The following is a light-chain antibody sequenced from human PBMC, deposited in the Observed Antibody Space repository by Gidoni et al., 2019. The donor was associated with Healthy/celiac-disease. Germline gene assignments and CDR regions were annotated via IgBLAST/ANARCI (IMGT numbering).Light chain of an antibody. CDR2: KDS. Sequence: SEMNQPPSESVSPGQTARITCAGDALPKQYAYWYQQKPGQAPVRVIYKDSERPSGIPERFSGSSSGTTVTLTISGVQAEDEADYYCQSADSSGTWVFGGGTKLTVL. CDR3: QSADSSGTWV. CDR1: ALPKQY. J-gene: IGLJ3*02. V-gene: IGLV3-25*03.